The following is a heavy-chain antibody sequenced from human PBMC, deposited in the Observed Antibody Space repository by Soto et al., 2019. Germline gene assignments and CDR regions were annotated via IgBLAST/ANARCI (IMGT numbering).Heavy chain of an antibody. CDR3: AKDHYCSSTSCYYDY. Sequence: GGSLRLSCAASGSTFSSYAMSWVRQAPGKGLEWVSAISGSGGSTYYADSVKGRFTISRDNSKNTLYLQMDSLRAEDTAVYYCAKDHYCSSTSCYYDYWGQGTLVTVSS. J-gene: IGHJ4*02. V-gene: IGHV3-23*01. CDR1: GSTFSSYA. D-gene: IGHD2-2*01. CDR2: ISGSGGST.